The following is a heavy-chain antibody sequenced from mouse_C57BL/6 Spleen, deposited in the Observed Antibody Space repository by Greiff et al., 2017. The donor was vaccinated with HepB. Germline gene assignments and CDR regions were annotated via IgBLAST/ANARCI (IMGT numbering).Heavy chain of an antibody. CDR3: ARGGRLRHAMDY. Sequence: VQLQQPGAELVRPGSSVKLSCKASGYTFTSYWMHWVKQRPIQGLEWIGNIDPSDSETHYNQKFKDKATLTVDKSSSTAYMQLSSLTSEDSAVYYCARGGRLRHAMDYWGQGTSVTVSS. CDR1: GYTFTSYW. D-gene: IGHD2-4*01. CDR2: IDPSDSET. J-gene: IGHJ4*01. V-gene: IGHV1-52*01.